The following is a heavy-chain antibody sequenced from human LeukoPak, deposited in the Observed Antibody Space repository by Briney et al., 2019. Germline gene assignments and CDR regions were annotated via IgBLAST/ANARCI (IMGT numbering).Heavy chain of an antibody. CDR3: ARDSDDYGSGSYYHQPFDY. Sequence: SQTLSLTCAISGDSVSSNSAAWNWIRQSPSRGLEWLGRTYYRSKWYNDYAGSVKSRITIKPDTSKNQFSLQLNSVTPEDTAVYYCARDSDDYGSGSYYHQPFDYWGQGTLVTVSS. V-gene: IGHV6-1*01. CDR1: GDSVSSNSAA. CDR2: TYYRSKWYN. J-gene: IGHJ4*02. D-gene: IGHD3-10*01.